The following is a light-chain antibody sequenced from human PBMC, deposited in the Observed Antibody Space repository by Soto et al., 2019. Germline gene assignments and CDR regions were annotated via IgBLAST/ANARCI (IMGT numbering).Light chain of an antibody. J-gene: IGKJ1*01. CDR1: ESVGSN. CDR2: DAS. Sequence: EIVMTQSPVTLSVSPGERATLSCRASESVGSNLAWYQQKPGQPPRLLIYDASMRETGVTPRFSGSGSGTEFTLTITNLQSEDFAIYFCQKFNKWPWTFGQGTKVDI. V-gene: IGKV3-15*01. CDR3: QKFNKWPWT.